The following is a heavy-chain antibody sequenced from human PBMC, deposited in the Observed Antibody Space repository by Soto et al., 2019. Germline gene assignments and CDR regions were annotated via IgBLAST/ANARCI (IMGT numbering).Heavy chain of an antibody. CDR1: GFTFSSYA. J-gene: IGHJ4*02. CDR2: ISGSGGST. CDR3: AKGVGSLSGYSGYDLNY. Sequence: GGSLRLSCAASGFTFSSYAMSWVRQAPGKGLEWVSAISGSGGSTYYADSVKGRFTISRDNSKNTLYLQMNSLRAEDTAVYYCAKGVGSLSGYSGYDLNYWGQGTLVTVSS. V-gene: IGHV3-23*01. D-gene: IGHD5-12*01.